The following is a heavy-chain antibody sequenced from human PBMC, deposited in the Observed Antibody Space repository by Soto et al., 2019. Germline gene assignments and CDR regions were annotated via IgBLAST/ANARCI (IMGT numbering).Heavy chain of an antibody. J-gene: IGHJ4*02. D-gene: IGHD3-22*01. CDR3: ARLGGYYQAFDS. V-gene: IGHV4-59*08. Sequence: SETLSLTCTVSGGSIRDYYWGWIRQSPGKGLEWIGYIYYTGTTKYSPSLKSRVTISVDSSKNQFSLKLDSVTAADTAVYYCARLGGYYQAFDSWGQGTLVTVSS. CDR1: GGSIRDYY. CDR2: IYYTGTT.